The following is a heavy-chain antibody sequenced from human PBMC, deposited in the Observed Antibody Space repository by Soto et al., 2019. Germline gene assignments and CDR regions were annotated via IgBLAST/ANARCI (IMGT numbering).Heavy chain of an antibody. V-gene: IGHV3-9*01. Sequence: GGSLRLSCAASGFTFSSYSMNWVRQAPGKGLEWVSGISWNSGSIAYADSVKGRFTISRDNAKNTLYLQMNSLRAEDTAVYYCARDGGRDGYNPGYWGQGTLVTVSS. CDR1: GFTFSSYS. J-gene: IGHJ4*02. CDR2: ISWNSGSI. D-gene: IGHD5-12*01. CDR3: ARDGGRDGYNPGY.